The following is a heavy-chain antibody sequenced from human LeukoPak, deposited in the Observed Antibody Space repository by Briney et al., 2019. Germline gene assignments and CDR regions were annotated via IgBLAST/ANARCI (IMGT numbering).Heavy chain of an antibody. CDR2: MNPNSGNT. Sequence: ASVKVSCKASGYTFTSYDINWVRQATGQGLEWMGWMNPNSGNTGYAQKFQGRVTMTRNTSISTAYMELSSLRSEDTAVYYCARDRKGQWLVRAIGGTPDYWGQGTLVTVSS. CDR3: ARDRKGQWLVRAIGGTPDY. J-gene: IGHJ4*02. V-gene: IGHV1-8*01. D-gene: IGHD6-19*01. CDR1: GYTFTSYD.